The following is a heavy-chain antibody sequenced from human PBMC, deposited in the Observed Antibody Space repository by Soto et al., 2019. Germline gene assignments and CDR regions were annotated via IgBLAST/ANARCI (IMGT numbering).Heavy chain of an antibody. CDR1: GGSISSGGYY. CDR3: ASSIAAAGTDQDYFDY. V-gene: IGHV4-31*03. CDR2: IYYSGST. J-gene: IGHJ4*02. Sequence: SETLSLTCTVSGGSISSGGYYWSWIRQHPGKGLEWIGYIYYSGSTYYNPSLKSRVTISVDTSKNQFSLKLSSVTAADTAVYYCASSIAAAGTDQDYFDYWGQGTLVTVSS. D-gene: IGHD6-13*01.